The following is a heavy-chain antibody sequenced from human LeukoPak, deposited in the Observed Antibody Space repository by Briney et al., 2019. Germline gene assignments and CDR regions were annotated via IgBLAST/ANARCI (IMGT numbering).Heavy chain of an antibody. CDR2: IYYSGST. CDR1: GGSISSSSYY. J-gene: IGHJ3*02. D-gene: IGHD6-19*01. Sequence: SETLSLTCTVSGGSISSSSYYWGWIRQPPGKGLEWIGSIYYSGSTYYNPSLKSRVTISVDTSKNQISLKLSSVTAADTAVYYCARDSIAVAGTDAFDIWGQGTMVTVSS. CDR3: ARDSIAVAGTDAFDI. V-gene: IGHV4-39*07.